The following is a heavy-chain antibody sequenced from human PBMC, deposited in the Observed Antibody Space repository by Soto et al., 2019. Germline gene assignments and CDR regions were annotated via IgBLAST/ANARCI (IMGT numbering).Heavy chain of an antibody. D-gene: IGHD5-18*01. CDR3: ARDRGYSYGAFDY. CDR1: GGSIGSGGYY. V-gene: IGHV4-31*03. Sequence: QVQLQESGPGLVKPSQTLSLTCTVSGGSIGSGGYYWSWIRQHPGKGLEWIGYIYYSGSTYYNPSLKSRVTISVDTSKNQFSLKLSSVTAADTAVYYCARDRGYSYGAFDYWGQGTLVTVSS. J-gene: IGHJ4*02. CDR2: IYYSGST.